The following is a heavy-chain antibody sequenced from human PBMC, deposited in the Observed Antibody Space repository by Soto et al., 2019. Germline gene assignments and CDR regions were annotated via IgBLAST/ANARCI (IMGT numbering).Heavy chain of an antibody. CDR1: GFTFTDYA. D-gene: IGHD6-13*01. CDR2: ISGIGGST. J-gene: IGHJ4*02. CDR3: ARGSSGYISSWYYFDY. V-gene: IGHV3-23*01. Sequence: EVQLLESGGGLVQPGGSLRLSCAASGFTFTDYALSWVRQAPGKGLEWVATISGIGGSTYLADSVKGRLSISRDNSKNTVSVLMKRLRAEDTAVYFCARGSSGYISSWYYFDYWGRGTLVTVSS.